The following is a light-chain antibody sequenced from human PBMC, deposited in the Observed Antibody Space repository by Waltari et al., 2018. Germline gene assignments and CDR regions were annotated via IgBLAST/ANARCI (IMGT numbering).Light chain of an antibody. Sequence: SSELTQDPAVSVALGQTVSITCPGDRPRRHYSDWAQQKPGQAPVLVIYGKNNRPSGIPDRFSGSSSGNTASLTITGAQAEDEADYYCNSRDSSGNHLDWVFGGGTKLTVL. V-gene: IGLV3-19*01. J-gene: IGLJ3*02. CDR2: GKN. CDR1: RPRRHY. CDR3: NSRDSSGNHLDWV.